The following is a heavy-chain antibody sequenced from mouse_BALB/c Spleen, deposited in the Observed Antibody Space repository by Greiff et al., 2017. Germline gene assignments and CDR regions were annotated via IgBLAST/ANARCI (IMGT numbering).Heavy chain of an antibody. CDR2: IWAGGST. V-gene: IGHV2-9*02. CDR3: ARGEYRPFAY. D-gene: IGHD2-14*01. J-gene: IGHJ3*01. CDR1: GFSLTSYG. Sequence: VMLVESGPGLVAPSQSLSITCTVSGFSLTSYGVHWVRQPPGKGLEWLGVIWAGGSTNYNSALMSRLSISKDNSKSQVFLKMNSLQTDDTAMYYCARGEYRPFAYWGQGTLVTVSA.